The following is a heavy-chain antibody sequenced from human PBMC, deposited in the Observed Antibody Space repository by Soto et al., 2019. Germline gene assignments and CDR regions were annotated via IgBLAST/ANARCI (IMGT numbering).Heavy chain of an antibody. D-gene: IGHD3-9*01. CDR2: VNAGNGNT. J-gene: IGHJ4*02. Sequence: GGSVKGSRKGSGYTFPYHSMHLVRPAPRQKREWMGWVNAGNGNTKYSQKFQGRVTITRDTSASTAYMELSSLRSEDTAVYYCARVLYLDLYDILTGHYDYWGQGTLVTVSS. V-gene: IGHV1-3*01. CDR3: ARVLYLDLYDILTGHYDY. CDR1: GYTFPYHS.